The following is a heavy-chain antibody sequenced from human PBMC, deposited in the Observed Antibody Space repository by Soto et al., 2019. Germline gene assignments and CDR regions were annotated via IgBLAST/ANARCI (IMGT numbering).Heavy chain of an antibody. D-gene: IGHD3-10*01. CDR2: IYYSGST. CDR1: GGSISSYY. J-gene: IGHJ6*02. CDR3: ARDLGVYYYGSALYYGMDV. Sequence: SETLSLTCTVSGGSISSYYWSWIRQPPGKGLEWIGYIYYSGSTNYNPSLKSRVTISVDTSKNQFSLKLSSVTAADAAVYYCARDLGVYYYGSALYYGMDVWGQGTTVTVSS. V-gene: IGHV4-59*01.